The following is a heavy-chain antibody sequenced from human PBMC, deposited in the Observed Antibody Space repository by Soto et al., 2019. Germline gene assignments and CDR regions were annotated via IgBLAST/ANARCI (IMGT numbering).Heavy chain of an antibody. D-gene: IGHD3-22*01. CDR2: IKQNGNDK. V-gene: IGHV3-30*02. CDR1: GFSFTTYA. J-gene: IGHJ4*02. CDR3: VKDDSSGYYYVDY. Sequence: ESGGGAVQPGGSLRLSCVASGFSFTTYAMHWVRQAPGKGLEWVALIKQNGNDKSYADSVKGRFTVSRDNSKNTVYLQMNSLRDEDAAVYYCVKDDSSGYYYVDYWGQGTLVTVSS.